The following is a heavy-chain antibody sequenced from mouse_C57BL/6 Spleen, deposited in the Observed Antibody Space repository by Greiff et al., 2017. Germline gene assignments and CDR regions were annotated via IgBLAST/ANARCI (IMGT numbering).Heavy chain of an antibody. D-gene: IGHD2-4*01. J-gene: IGHJ2*01. V-gene: IGHV1-82*01. Sequence: QVQLKESGPELVKPGASVKISCKASGYAFSSSWMNWVKQRPGKGLEWIGRIYPGDGDTNYNGKFKGKATLTADKSSSTAYMQLSSLTSEDSAVYFCANLDYDYAMDYWGQGTTLTVSS. CDR2: IYPGDGDT. CDR1: GYAFSSSW. CDR3: ANLDYDYAMDY.